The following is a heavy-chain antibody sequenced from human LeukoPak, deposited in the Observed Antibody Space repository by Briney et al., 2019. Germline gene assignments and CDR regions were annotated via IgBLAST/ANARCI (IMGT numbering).Heavy chain of an antibody. CDR3: ARVLARGVLYT. Sequence: SVKVSCKASGGSLISYSISWVRQAPGQGLEWMGGITPIFGSTHSAQKFQGRVTMTADKSTNTAYMELSSLRAEHTAVYYCARVLARGVLYTWGQPALLTDSS. CDR1: GGSLISYS. V-gene: IGHV1-69*06. CDR2: ITPIFGST. J-gene: IGHJ5*02. D-gene: IGHD3-10*01.